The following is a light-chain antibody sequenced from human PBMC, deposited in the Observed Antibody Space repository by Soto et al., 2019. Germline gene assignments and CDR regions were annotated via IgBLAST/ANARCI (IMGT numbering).Light chain of an antibody. Sequence: EVVMTQSPATLSVSPGERATLSCRASQSVSSNLAWYQQKPGQAPNLLIYDASTRATGIPARFSGSGSGTEFTLTISSLQSEDFAVYYYQQYNNWPPITFGQGTRLEI. CDR1: QSVSSN. V-gene: IGKV3-15*01. CDR2: DAS. CDR3: QQYNNWPPIT. J-gene: IGKJ5*01.